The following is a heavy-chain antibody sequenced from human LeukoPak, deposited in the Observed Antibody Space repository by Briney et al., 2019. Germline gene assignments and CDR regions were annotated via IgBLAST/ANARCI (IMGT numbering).Heavy chain of an antibody. CDR1: GFTFSSYG. CDR2: TRYDGNNK. V-gene: IGHV3-30*02. CDR3: AKDPTHFRVWDDYDNTRLNY. Sequence: GGSLRLSCAASGFTFSSYGMHWVRQAPGKGLEGVAFTRYDGNNKYYADSVKGRFTISRDNSKNTVYLQMNSLGAEDTAVYYCAKDPTHFRVWDDYDNTRLNYWGQGTLVTVSS. D-gene: IGHD3-22*01. J-gene: IGHJ4*02.